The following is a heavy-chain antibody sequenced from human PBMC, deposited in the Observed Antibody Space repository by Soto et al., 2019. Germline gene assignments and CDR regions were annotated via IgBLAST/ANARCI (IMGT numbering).Heavy chain of an antibody. D-gene: IGHD4-4*01. CDR2: IYSGGST. Sequence: EVQLVESGGGLIQPGGSLRLSCAASGFTVSSNYMSWVRQAPGKGLEWVSVIYSGGSTYYADSVKGRFTISRDNSKNTLYLQMNSLRAADTAVYYCARDDRLQNDAFDIWGQGTMVTVSS. CDR3: ARDDRLQNDAFDI. CDR1: GFTVSSNY. J-gene: IGHJ3*02. V-gene: IGHV3-53*01.